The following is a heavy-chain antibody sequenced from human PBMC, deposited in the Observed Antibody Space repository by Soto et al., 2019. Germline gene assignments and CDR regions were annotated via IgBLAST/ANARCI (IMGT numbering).Heavy chain of an antibody. CDR3: ARDARGDQAPMDY. Sequence: ASVKVSCKASGYTFTGYYMHWVRQAPGQGLEWMGWVNPNSGGTNYAQKFQGWVTMTRDTSISTAYMELSRLRSDDTAVYYCARDARGDQAPMDYWGQGTLVTVSS. CDR1: GYTFTGYY. CDR2: VNPNSGGT. J-gene: IGHJ4*02. V-gene: IGHV1-2*04. D-gene: IGHD2-2*01.